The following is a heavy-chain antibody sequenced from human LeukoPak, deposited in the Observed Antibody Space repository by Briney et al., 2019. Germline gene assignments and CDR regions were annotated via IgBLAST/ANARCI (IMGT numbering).Heavy chain of an antibody. CDR3: ARGGNYYDFWSGYRYYFDY. Sequence: GSLRLSCEVSGFTVTDYYMNWIRQPPGKGLEWIGEINHSGSTNYNPSLKSRVTISVDTSKNQFSLKLSSVTAADTAVYYCARGGNYYDFWSGYRYYFDYWGQGTLVTVSS. D-gene: IGHD3-3*01. CDR1: GFTVTDYY. J-gene: IGHJ4*02. V-gene: IGHV4-34*01. CDR2: INHSGST.